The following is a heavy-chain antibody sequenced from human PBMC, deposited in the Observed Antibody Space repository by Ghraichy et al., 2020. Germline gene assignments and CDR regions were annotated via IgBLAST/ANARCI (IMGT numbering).Heavy chain of an antibody. V-gene: IGHV3-23*01. Sequence: GESLRLSCAASGFTFSSYAMSWVRQAPGKGLEWVSGISGSGGSTYYADSVKGRFTISRDNSKKTLHLQMNSLRAEDTAVYYCAKAPYCSSTSCYINYYYGMDVWGQGTTVTVSS. CDR2: ISGSGGST. CDR1: GFTFSSYA. J-gene: IGHJ6*02. CDR3: AKAPYCSSTSCYINYYYGMDV. D-gene: IGHD2-2*02.